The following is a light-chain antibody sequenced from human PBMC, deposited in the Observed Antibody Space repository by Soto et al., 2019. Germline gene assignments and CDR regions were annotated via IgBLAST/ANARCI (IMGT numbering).Light chain of an antibody. CDR1: GNDIGAYDY. J-gene: IGLJ1*01. V-gene: IGLV2-14*01. CDR2: GVR. Sequence: QSALTQPTSVSGSPGQSIAIPCTGTGNDIGAYDYVSWYQQHPGKAPRLLIHGVRNRPPGISSRFSGFKSGLTASLTISGLQAEDEADYYCSSFTTSRLYVFGPGTKVTVL. CDR3: SSFTTSRLYV.